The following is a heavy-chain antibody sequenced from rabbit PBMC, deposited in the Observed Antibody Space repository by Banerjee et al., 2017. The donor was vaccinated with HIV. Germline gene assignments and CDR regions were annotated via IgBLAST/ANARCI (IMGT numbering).Heavy chain of an antibody. V-gene: IGHV1S40*01. CDR1: GLDFSSSYW. J-gene: IGHJ4*01. CDR2: IYAGSSGYT. Sequence: QSLEESGGDLVKPGASLTLTCTASGLDFSSSYWICWVRQAPGKGLEWIACIYAGSSGYTWYASWAKGRFTISKTSWTTVTLQMTSLTAADTATYFCARDLAGVIGWNFGLWGPGTLVTVS. CDR3: ARDLAGVIGWNFGL. D-gene: IGHD4-1*01.